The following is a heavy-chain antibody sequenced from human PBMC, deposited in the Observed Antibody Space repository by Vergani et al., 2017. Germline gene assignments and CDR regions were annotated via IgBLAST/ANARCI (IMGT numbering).Heavy chain of an antibody. J-gene: IGHJ3*02. D-gene: IGHD3-22*01. CDR3: ARDWTGNYYDSSGSQGDAFDI. CDR1: GGSFSGYY. Sequence: QVQLQQWGAGLLKPSETLSLTCAVYGGSFSGYYWSWIRQPPGKGLEWIGYIYYSGSTYYNPSLKSRVTISVDTSKNQFSLKLSSVTAADTAVYYCARDWTGNYYDSSGSQGDAFDIWGQGTMVTVSS. V-gene: IGHV4-34*01. CDR2: IYYSGST.